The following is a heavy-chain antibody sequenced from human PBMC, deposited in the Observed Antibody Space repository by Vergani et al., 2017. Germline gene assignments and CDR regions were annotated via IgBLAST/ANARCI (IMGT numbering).Heavy chain of an antibody. CDR1: GFTFSSYS. CDR2: ISSSSSYI. CDR3: ARDRGYCSGGSCFDDAFDI. J-gene: IGHJ3*02. V-gene: IGHV3-21*01. D-gene: IGHD2-15*01. Sequence: EVQLVESGGGLVKPGGSLRLSCAASGFTFSSYSMNWVRQAPGKGLEWVSSISSSSSYIYYAGSVKGRFTISRDNAMNSLYLQMNSLRAEDTAVYYCARDRGYCSGGSCFDDAFDIWGQGTMVTVSS.